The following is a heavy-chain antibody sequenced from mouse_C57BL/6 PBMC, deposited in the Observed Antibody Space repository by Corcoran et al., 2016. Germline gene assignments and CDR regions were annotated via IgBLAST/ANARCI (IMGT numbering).Heavy chain of an antibody. V-gene: IGHV1-19*01. Sequence: EVQLQQSGPVLVKPGASVKMSCTASGYTFTDYYMNWVKQSHGKSLEWIGVINPYNGGTSYNQKFKGKATLTVDKSSSTAYMELNSLTSEDSAVYYCARGYGSRKDYVDYWGQGTTLTVSS. CDR3: ARGYGSRKDYVDY. CDR2: INPYNGGT. CDR1: GYTFTDYY. J-gene: IGHJ2*01. D-gene: IGHD1-1*01.